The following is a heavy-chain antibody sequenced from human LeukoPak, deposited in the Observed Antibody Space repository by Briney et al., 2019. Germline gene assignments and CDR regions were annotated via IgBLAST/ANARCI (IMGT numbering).Heavy chain of an antibody. Sequence: GGSLRLSCAASGFTFSSYAMSWVRQAPGKGLEWVSAISGSGGSTYYADSVKGRFTIPRDNSKNTLYLQTNSLRAEDTAVYYCAKVGSSWPFDYWGQGTLVTVSS. V-gene: IGHV3-23*01. CDR3: AKVGSSWPFDY. CDR1: GFTFSSYA. D-gene: IGHD6-13*01. J-gene: IGHJ4*02. CDR2: ISGSGGST.